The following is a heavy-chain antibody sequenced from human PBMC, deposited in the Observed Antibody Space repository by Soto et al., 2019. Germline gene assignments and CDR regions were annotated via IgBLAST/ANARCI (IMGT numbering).Heavy chain of an antibody. CDR3: ARDTFPYWYDDRVRSWFDP. CDR2: ISAYNGNT. J-gene: IGHJ5*02. D-gene: IGHD3-22*01. CDR1: GYTFTSYG. V-gene: IGHV1-18*01. Sequence: QVQLVQSGAEVKKPGASVKVSCKASGYTFTSYGISWVRQAPGQGLEWMGWISAYNGNTNYAQKLQGRVTMTTDTSTSTAYMELRSLRSDDTAVYYCARDTFPYWYDDRVRSWFDPWGQGTLVTVSS.